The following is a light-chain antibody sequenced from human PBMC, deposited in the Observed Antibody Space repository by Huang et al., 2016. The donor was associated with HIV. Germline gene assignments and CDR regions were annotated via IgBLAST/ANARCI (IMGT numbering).Light chain of an antibody. CDR2: KVS. Sequence: DVVMTQSPLSLPVTLGQPASISCRSSQSLVHSDGNTYLNWYQQRPGQSSRHLLYKVSNRDPGVPDRFSGSGSGTNFTLEISRVEAEDVAVYYCMQGTHWPRVTFGGGTKVEIK. V-gene: IGKV2-30*02. J-gene: IGKJ4*01. CDR3: MQGTHWPRVT. CDR1: QSLVHSDGNTY.